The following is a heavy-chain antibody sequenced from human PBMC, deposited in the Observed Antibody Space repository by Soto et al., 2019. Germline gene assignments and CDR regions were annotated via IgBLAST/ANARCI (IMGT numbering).Heavy chain of an antibody. J-gene: IGHJ4*02. V-gene: IGHV4-34*01. CDR1: GGSFSGYY. CDR3: ARGLKDSSGWYENTDSD. CDR2: INHSGST. D-gene: IGHD6-19*01. Sequence: QVQLQQWGAGLWKPSETLSLTCAVYGGSFSGYYWSWIRQPPGKGLEWIGEINHSGSTNYNPSLKSRVTISVDTSKNQFSLKLSSVTAADTAGYYCARGLKDSSGWYENTDSDWGQGTLVTVSS.